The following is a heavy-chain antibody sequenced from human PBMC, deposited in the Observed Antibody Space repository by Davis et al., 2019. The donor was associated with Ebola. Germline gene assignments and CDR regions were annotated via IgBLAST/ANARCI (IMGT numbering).Heavy chain of an antibody. CDR1: GYTFTDYY. CDR2: IAPSGDFT. J-gene: IGHJ4*02. V-gene: IGHV1-46*01. D-gene: IGHD3-3*01. Sequence: ASVKVSCKASGYTFTDYYMNWVRQAPGHGLALMGIIAPSGDFTRFAPKFQGRITLTTDTSTNTVYMELTSLKSEDTAVYYCARALDRLLDFGYWGQGTLVTVSS. CDR3: ARALDRLLDFGY.